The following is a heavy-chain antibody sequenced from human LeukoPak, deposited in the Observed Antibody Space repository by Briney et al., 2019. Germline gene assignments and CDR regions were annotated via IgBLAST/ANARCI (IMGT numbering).Heavy chain of an antibody. J-gene: IGHJ4*02. V-gene: IGHV1-18*01. CDR3: ARDLTTVTRALSDY. CDR2: ISAYNGNT. CDR1: GYTFTSYG. D-gene: IGHD4-17*01. Sequence: ASVKVSCKASGYTFTSYGISWVRQAPGQGLEWMGWISAYNGNTNYAQKFQGRVTMTTDTSTSTAYMELRSLRSDDTAVYYCARDLTTVTRALSDYWGQGALVTVSS.